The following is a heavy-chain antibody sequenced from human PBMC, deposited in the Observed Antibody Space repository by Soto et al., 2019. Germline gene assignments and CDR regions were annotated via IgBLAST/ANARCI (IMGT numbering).Heavy chain of an antibody. Sequence: SETLSLTCAVYGGSFSGYYWSWIRQPPGKGLEWIGEINHSGSTNYNPSLKSRVTISVDTSKNQFSLKLSSVTAADTAVYYCARERCSSTSCYYDAFDIWGQGTMATVSS. V-gene: IGHV4-34*01. J-gene: IGHJ3*02. D-gene: IGHD2-2*01. CDR2: INHSGST. CDR1: GGSFSGYY. CDR3: ARERCSSTSCYYDAFDI.